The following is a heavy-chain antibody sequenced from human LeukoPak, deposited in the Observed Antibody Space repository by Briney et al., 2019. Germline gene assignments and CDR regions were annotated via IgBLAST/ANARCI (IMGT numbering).Heavy chain of an antibody. D-gene: IGHD3-3*01. V-gene: IGHV1-2*02. CDR2: INPNSGGT. CDR3: ARDIGVAGRDY. J-gene: IGHJ4*02. Sequence: ASVKVSCKASGYTFTGYYMHWVRQAPGQGLEWMGWINPNSGGTNYARKFQGRVTMTRDTSISTAYMELSRLRSDDTAVYYCARDIGVAGRDYWGQGTLVTVSS. CDR1: GYTFTGYY.